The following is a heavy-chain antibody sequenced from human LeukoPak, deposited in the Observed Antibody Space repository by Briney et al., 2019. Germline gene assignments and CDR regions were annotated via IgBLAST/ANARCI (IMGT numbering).Heavy chain of an antibody. CDR1: GGSISSSSYY. J-gene: IGHJ4*02. CDR3: ARYIGGSGTYYFDH. V-gene: IGHV4-39*01. CDR2: TYYSGAA. Sequence: SETLSLTCTVSGGSISSSSYYWGWIRQPPGKGLEWIGSTYYSGAAYFNPSLKSRVTISVDTSKNQFSLKLISVTAADTAVYYCARYIGGSGTYYFDHWGQGILVTVSS. D-gene: IGHD1-26*01.